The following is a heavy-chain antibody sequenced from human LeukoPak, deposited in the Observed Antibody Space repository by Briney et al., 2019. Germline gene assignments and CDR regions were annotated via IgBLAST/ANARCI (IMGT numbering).Heavy chain of an antibody. CDR3: AKDPPYSSNWFIFDY. CDR1: GFTFSDHY. J-gene: IGHJ4*02. CDR2: ISTGGSIT. V-gene: IGHV3-23*01. Sequence: GGSLRLSCAASGFTFSDHYMEWVRQAPGKGLEWVSTISTGGSITYYAYSVKGRFTISRDNSKNTLYLQMNSLRAEDTAVYYCAKDPPYSSNWFIFDYWGQGTLVTVSS. D-gene: IGHD6-13*01.